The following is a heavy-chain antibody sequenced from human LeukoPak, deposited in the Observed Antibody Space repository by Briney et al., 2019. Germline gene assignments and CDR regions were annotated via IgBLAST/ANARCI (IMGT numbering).Heavy chain of an antibody. CDR3: ARIWGVSGRITIFGGANWFDP. V-gene: IGHV3-7*01. Sequence: GGSLRLSCAASGITFSSYWMSWVRQAPGKGLEWVANIKQDGSEKYYVDSVKGRFTISRDNAKNSLYLQMNSLRAEDTAVYYCARIWGVSGRITIFGGANWFDPWGQGTLVTVSS. D-gene: IGHD3-3*01. J-gene: IGHJ5*02. CDR1: GITFSSYW. CDR2: IKQDGSEK.